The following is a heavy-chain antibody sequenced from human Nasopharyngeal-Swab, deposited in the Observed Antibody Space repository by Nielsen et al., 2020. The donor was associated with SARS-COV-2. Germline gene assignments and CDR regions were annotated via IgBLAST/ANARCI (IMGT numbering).Heavy chain of an antibody. CDR2: IYPGDSDT. Sequence: KVSCKGSGYSFTSYWIGWVRQMPGKGLEWMGIIYPGDSDTRYSPSFQGQVTISADKSISTAYLQWSSLKASDTAMYYCAGRYFDYVWGSYSSNAFDIWGQGTMVTVSS. V-gene: IGHV5-51*01. CDR1: GYSFTSYW. CDR3: AGRYFDYVWGSYSSNAFDI. D-gene: IGHD3-16*01. J-gene: IGHJ3*02.